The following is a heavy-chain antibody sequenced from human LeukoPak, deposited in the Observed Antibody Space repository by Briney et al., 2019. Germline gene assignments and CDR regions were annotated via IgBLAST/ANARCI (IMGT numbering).Heavy chain of an antibody. D-gene: IGHD2-21*02. V-gene: IGHV3-23*01. J-gene: IGHJ4*02. CDR1: GFTFSSYA. Sequence: PGGSLRLSCAASGFTFSSYAMSWVRQAPGKGLEWVSAISGSGGSAYYADSVKGRFTISRDNSKNTLYLQMNSLRAEDTAVYYCATTPAHYCGGDCYSSRGKVRRPTDYWGQGTLVTVSS. CDR2: ISGSGGSA. CDR3: ATTPAHYCGGDCYSSRGKVRRPTDY.